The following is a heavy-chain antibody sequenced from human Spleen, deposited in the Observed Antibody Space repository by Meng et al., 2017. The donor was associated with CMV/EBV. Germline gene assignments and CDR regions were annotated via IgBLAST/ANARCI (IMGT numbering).Heavy chain of an antibody. J-gene: IGHJ5*02. Sequence: SISSSSYYWGWIRQPPGKGLEWIGSIYYSGSTYYNPSLKSRVTISVDTSKNQFSLKLSSVTAADTAVYYCASANYDFWSTLNWFDPWGQGTLVTVSS. V-gene: IGHV4-39*07. CDR2: IYYSGST. CDR3: ASANYDFWSTLNWFDP. CDR1: SISSSSYY. D-gene: IGHD3-3*01.